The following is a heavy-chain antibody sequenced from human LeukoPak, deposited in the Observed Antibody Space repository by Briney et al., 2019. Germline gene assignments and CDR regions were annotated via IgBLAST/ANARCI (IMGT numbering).Heavy chain of an antibody. CDR1: GYTFTAYY. J-gene: IGHJ4*02. Sequence: ASLKVSCKASGYTFTAYYMHWVRQAPGQGLEWMGWINPNSGGTNYAPRFQGRVTMTRATSISTAYMELSRLRSDDTAVYYCARGYCTSTTCYYFDFWGQGTLVTVSS. D-gene: IGHD2-2*01. CDR3: ARGYCTSTTCYYFDF. V-gene: IGHV1-2*02. CDR2: INPNSGGT.